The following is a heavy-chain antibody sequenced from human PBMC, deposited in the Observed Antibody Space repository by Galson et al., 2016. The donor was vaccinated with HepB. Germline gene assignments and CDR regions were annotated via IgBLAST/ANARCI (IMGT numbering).Heavy chain of an antibody. Sequence: SLRLSCAASGFTFSTYSMNWVRQAPGKGLEWVSVTSDSGHATYYADSVKGRFTISRDNSKNTLFLQMNSLRAEDTAVYYCAKASGYSNTWMNYWGQGTRVTVSS. CDR2: TSDSGHAT. CDR3: AKASGYSNTWMNY. J-gene: IGHJ4*02. V-gene: IGHV3-23*01. CDR1: GFTFSTYS. D-gene: IGHD6-13*01.